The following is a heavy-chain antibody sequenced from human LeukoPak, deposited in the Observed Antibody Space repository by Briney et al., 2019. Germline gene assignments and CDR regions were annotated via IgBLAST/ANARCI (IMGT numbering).Heavy chain of an antibody. CDR2: INAGNGKT. Sequence: ASVKVSCKASGYTFTNYAVHGVRQAPGQRLEWMGWINAGNGKTNYSQKFQVRVTLTRDTSASTVYMELSSLRSEDTAVYYCARGYYDLLTGHVVTYYFDYWGQGTLVTVSS. CDR1: GYTFTNYA. V-gene: IGHV1-3*01. J-gene: IGHJ4*02. D-gene: IGHD3-9*01. CDR3: ARGYYDLLTGHVVTYYFDY.